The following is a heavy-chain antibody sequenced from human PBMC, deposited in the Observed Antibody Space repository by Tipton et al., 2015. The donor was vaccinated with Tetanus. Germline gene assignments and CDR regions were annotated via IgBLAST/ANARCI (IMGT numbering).Heavy chain of an antibody. J-gene: IGHJ4*02. Sequence: TLSLTCAVHGGSLSRYYWSWIRQSPGKGLEWIGEISQSGSTKYNPSLKSRVTISIDTSKNQFSLRLSSVTAADTAVYYCSSSPGNHYLAFFDYWGRGTLVTVSS. CDR2: ISQSGST. V-gene: IGHV4-34*01. D-gene: IGHD2/OR15-2a*01. CDR1: GGSLSRYY. CDR3: SSSPGNHYLAFFDY.